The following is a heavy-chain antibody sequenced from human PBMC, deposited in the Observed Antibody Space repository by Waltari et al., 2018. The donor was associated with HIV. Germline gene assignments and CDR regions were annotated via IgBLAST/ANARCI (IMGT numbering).Heavy chain of an antibody. CDR3: ATGEAYYFDY. V-gene: IGHV3-23*01. CDR2: ISGRGGST. D-gene: IGHD1-1*01. CDR1: GFTVSSYA. Sequence: EVQLLESGGGLVQPGGSLRLSCAASGFTVSSYAMSWVRQAPGKGLEWVSAISGRGGSTYYADSVKGRFTISRDNSKNTLYLQMNSLRAEDTAVYYCATGEAYYFDYWGQGTLVTVSS. J-gene: IGHJ4*02.